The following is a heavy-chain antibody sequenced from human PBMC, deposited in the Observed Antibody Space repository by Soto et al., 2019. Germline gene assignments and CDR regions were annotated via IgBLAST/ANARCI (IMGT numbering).Heavy chain of an antibody. CDR3: AKNGQPPYYYYGLDV. D-gene: IGHD2-8*01. Sequence: QGQLVQSGGEVKKPGASVKVSCKASGYTFSRYGISWVRQAPGQGLEWMGWISGYNGDTNYAQKFQGRVTMTIDTPTTTAYMELRGLTSDDTAIYYCAKNGQPPYYYYGLDVWGQGTTVTVSS. CDR2: ISGYNGDT. J-gene: IGHJ6*02. V-gene: IGHV1-18*01. CDR1: GYTFSRYG.